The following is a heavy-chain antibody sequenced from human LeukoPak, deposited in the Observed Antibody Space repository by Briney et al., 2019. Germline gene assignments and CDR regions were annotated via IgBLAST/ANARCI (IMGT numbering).Heavy chain of an antibody. V-gene: IGHV3-23*01. CDR3: AKDLGGGQSLSE. CDR2: ISGSGSNT. CDR1: GLTFSSYS. Sequence: GGSLRLSCAASGLTFSSYSMSWVRQAPGKGLEWVSVISGSGSNTYYADSVKGRFTISRDNSKNTLYLQMNSLRAEDTAVYYGAKDLGGGQSLSEWGQGTLVTVSS. J-gene: IGHJ4*02. D-gene: IGHD6-19*01.